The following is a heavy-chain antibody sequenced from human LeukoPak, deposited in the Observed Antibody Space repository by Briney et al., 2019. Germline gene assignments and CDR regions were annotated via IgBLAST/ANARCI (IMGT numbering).Heavy chain of an antibody. CDR2: IYYSGST. J-gene: IGHJ6*03. V-gene: IGHV4-39*01. Sequence: SETLSFTCTVSGGSISSSSYYWGWIRQPPGKGLEWIGSIYYSGSTYYNPSLKSRVTISVDTSKNQFSLKLSSVTAADTAVYYCARLYYGSGSFAYYYMDVWGKGTTVTVSS. CDR3: ARLYYGSGSFAYYYMDV. D-gene: IGHD3-10*01. CDR1: GGSISSSSYY.